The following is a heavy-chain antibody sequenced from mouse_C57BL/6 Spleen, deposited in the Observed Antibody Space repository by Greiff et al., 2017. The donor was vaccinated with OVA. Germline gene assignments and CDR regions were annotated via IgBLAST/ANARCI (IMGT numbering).Heavy chain of an antibody. D-gene: IGHD1-1*01. CDR1: GFTFSDYY. CDR2: INYDGSST. Sequence: EVQLMESEGGLVQPGSSMKLSCTASGFTFSDYYMAWVRQVPEKGLEWVANINYDGSSTYYLDSLKSRFIISRDNAKNILYLQMSSLKSEDTATYYCARGSYNWYFDVWGTGTTVTVSS. V-gene: IGHV5-16*01. J-gene: IGHJ1*03. CDR3: ARGSYNWYFDV.